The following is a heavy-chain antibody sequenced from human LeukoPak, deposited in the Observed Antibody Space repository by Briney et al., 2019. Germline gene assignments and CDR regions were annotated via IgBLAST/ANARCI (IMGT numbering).Heavy chain of an antibody. CDR2: IIPIFGTA. D-gene: IGHD3-22*01. J-gene: IGHJ4*02. Sequence: SAKVSSKASGGTFSGYAISWGRHAPGQRHEWMGGIIPIFGTANYAQQFQGRVTITTDESTSTAYMELSSLRSEDTAVYYCARALTPYYYDSSGYYRLDYWGQGTLVTVSS. V-gene: IGHV1-69*05. CDR3: ARALTPYYYDSSGYYRLDY. CDR1: GGTFSGYA.